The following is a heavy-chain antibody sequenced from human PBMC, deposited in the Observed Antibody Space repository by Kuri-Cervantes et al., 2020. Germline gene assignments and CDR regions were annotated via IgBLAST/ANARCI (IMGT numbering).Heavy chain of an antibody. CDR3: ARGGHFTNGVSFGDFYFGL. Sequence: GESLKISCAASGFTFDDYGMSWVRQAPGKGLEWVSGINWNGGSTGYADSVKGRFTISRDNAKNSLYLQMNSLRAEDTALYHCARGGHFTNGVSFGDFYFGLWGRGALVTVSS. J-gene: IGHJ2*01. CDR2: INWNGGST. CDR1: GFTFDDYG. V-gene: IGHV3-20*01. D-gene: IGHD2-8*01.